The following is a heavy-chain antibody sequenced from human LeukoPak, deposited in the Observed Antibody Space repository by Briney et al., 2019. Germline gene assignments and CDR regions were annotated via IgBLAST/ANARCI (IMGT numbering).Heavy chain of an antibody. Sequence: PGWSLRLSCAASGFTFSDYYMSWFRQARGRGLEWVSYISSSGSTIYYADSVKGRFTISRDNAKNSLYLQMNSLRAEDTAVYYCARDQAIAAAGRGDWFDPWGQGTLVTVSS. J-gene: IGHJ5*02. V-gene: IGHV3-11*01. CDR3: ARDQAIAAAGRGDWFDP. D-gene: IGHD6-13*01. CDR2: ISSSGSTI. CDR1: GFTFSDYY.